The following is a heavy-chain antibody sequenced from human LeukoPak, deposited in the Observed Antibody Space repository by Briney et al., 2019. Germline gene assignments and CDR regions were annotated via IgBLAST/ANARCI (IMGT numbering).Heavy chain of an antibody. CDR1: GFPFSTYS. D-gene: IGHD2-8*01. CDR2: MSSDGSND. CDR3: AREKYCTPTDCLHGRFYFNS. Sequence: GGSLRLSCASSGFPFSTYSMHWVRQAPGKGLEWVAVMSSDGSNDNYANSVKGRFTISRDNSKNALYLQMNTLRAEDTAVYYCAREKYCTPTDCLHGRFYFNSWGQGTPVTVSS. V-gene: IGHV3-30*04. J-gene: IGHJ4*02.